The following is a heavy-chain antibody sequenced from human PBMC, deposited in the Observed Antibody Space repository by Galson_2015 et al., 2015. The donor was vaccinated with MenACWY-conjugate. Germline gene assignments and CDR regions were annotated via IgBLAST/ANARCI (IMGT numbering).Heavy chain of an antibody. CDR3: AREVRDDYSSGWDLDY. J-gene: IGHJ4*02. CDR1: AFTFSYYD. D-gene: IGHD6-19*01. CDR2: IGVGGDT. Sequence: SLRLSCAASAFTFSYYDMHWVRQATGQGLEWVSAIGVGGDTYYLDSVKGRFTTSRENAKNSLYLQMNSLRAEDTAVYYCAREVRDDYSSGWDLDYWGQGSLVTVSS. V-gene: IGHV3-13*01.